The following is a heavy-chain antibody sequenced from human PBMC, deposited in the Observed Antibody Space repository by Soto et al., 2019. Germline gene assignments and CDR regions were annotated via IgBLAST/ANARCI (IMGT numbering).Heavy chain of an antibody. V-gene: IGHV1-8*01. Sequence: EASVKVSCKASGYTFTSYDIYWVRQATGQGLEWMGWMNPSTGNSGYAQKFQGRVTMTSDTSISTAHMELSSLRSEDTAVYYCARRAETNGWNGFGADKYYFDFWGQGTLVTVS. D-gene: IGHD1-1*01. CDR3: ARRAETNGWNGFGADKYYFDF. CDR2: MNPSTGNS. J-gene: IGHJ4*02. CDR1: GYTFTSYD.